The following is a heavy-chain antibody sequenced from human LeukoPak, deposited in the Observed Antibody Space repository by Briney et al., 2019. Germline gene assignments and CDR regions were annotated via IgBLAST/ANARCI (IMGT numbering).Heavy chain of an antibody. V-gene: IGHV5-51*01. CDR1: GYSFTSYW. CDR3: ARNKRYSYGYNHAFDI. D-gene: IGHD5-18*01. CDR2: IYPGDSDT. J-gene: IGHJ3*02. Sequence: GESLKISCKGSGYSFTSYWIGWVRQMPGKGLEWTGIIYPGDSDTRYSPSFQGRVTISADKSISTAYLQWSSLKASDTAMYYCARNKRYSYGYNHAFDIWGQGTMVTVSS.